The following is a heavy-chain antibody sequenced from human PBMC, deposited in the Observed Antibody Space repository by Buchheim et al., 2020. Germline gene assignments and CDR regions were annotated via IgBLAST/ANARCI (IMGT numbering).Heavy chain of an antibody. CDR3: AKENSPGYCSGGSCSPLDY. CDR2: ISYDGSNK. J-gene: IGHJ4*02. D-gene: IGHD2-15*01. CDR1: GFTFSSYG. V-gene: IGHV3-30*18. Sequence: VQLLESGGGLVQPGGSLRLSCAASGFTFSSYGMHWVRQAPGKGLEWVAVISYDGSNKYYADSVKGRFTISRDNSKNTLYLQMNSLRAEDTAVYYCAKENSPGYCSGGSCSPLDYWGQGTL.